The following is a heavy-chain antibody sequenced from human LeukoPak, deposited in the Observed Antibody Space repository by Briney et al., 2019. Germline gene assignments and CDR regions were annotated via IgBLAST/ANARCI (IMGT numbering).Heavy chain of an antibody. CDR1: GGTFSSYA. CDR2: IIPIFGTA. D-gene: IGHD5-12*01. CDR3: AGGSSGYDWNFGY. Sequence: ASVKVSCKASGGTFSSYAISWVRQAPGQGLEWMGGIIPIFGTANYAQKFQGRVTITTDESTSTAYMELSSLRSEDTAVYYCAGGSSGYDWNFGYWGQGTLVTVSS. J-gene: IGHJ4*02. V-gene: IGHV1-69*05.